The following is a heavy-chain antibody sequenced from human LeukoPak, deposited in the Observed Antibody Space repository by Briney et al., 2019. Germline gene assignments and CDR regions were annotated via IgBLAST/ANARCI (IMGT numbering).Heavy chain of an antibody. Sequence: GGSLRLSCAASGFTFSIYDMHGVRQTTGKGLECVSTIGTSDDTFYSGSVKGRFTISRENAKDSLYLQMNSLRAEDTAVYYCTRRKAYCPDDCSFDYWGQGTRVTVSS. CDR2: IGTSDDT. CDR1: GFTFSIYD. J-gene: IGHJ4*02. CDR3: TRRKAYCPDDCSFDY. D-gene: IGHD2-21*02. V-gene: IGHV3-13*04.